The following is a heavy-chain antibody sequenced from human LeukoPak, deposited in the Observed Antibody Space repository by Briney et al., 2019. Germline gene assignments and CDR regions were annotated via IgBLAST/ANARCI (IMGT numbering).Heavy chain of an antibody. V-gene: IGHV1-8*03. Sequence: ASVKVSCKASGYTFISYDINWVRQATGQGLEWMGWMNPNSGNTGYAQKFQGRVTITRNTSISTAYMELSSLRSEDTAVYYCARGGPLGYCSSTSCYRTFDYWGQGTLVTVSS. J-gene: IGHJ4*02. D-gene: IGHD2-2*01. CDR2: MNPNSGNT. CDR1: GYTFISYD. CDR3: ARGGPLGYCSSTSCYRTFDY.